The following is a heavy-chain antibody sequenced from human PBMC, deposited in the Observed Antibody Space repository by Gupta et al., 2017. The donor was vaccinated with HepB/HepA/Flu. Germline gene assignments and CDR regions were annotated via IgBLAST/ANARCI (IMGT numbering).Heavy chain of an antibody. D-gene: IGHD3-10*01. CDR2: VYYRGTT. Sequence: QVRLQESGPGLVKPSETLSLPCTVSGVSVNSGSYYWSWVRQPPGKRLEWIGHVYYRGTTAYNPSLRSRVTISVHTSKSQFFLSLNSVTAADTAVYFCARVRYYFGSGTYYILDYWGQGALVSVSS. CDR1: GVSVNSGSYY. V-gene: IGHV4-61*01. J-gene: IGHJ4*02. CDR3: ARVRYYFGSGTYYILDY.